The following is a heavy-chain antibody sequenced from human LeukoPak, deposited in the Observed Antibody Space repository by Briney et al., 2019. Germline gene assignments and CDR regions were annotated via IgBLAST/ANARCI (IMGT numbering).Heavy chain of an antibody. V-gene: IGHV4-39*01. Sequence: PSETLSLTCSVSGGSITSSSYYWGWIRQTPQKGLEWIGSIYYTGGTHYSPSLKSRVTMSVDTSKNQFSLKLSSVTAADTAVYYCARHGGTRITLVEVYYFDYWGQGTLVTVSP. CDR3: ARHGGTRITLVEVYYFDY. J-gene: IGHJ4*02. D-gene: IGHD5-24*01. CDR2: IYYTGGT. CDR1: GGSITSSSYY.